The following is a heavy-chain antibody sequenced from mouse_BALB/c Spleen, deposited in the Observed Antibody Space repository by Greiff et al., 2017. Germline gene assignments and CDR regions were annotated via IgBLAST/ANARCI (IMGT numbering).Heavy chain of an antibody. Sequence: QVQLQQSGAELARPGASVKMSCKASGYTFTSYTMHWVKQRPGQGLEWIGYINPSSGYTNYNQKFKDKATLTADKSSSTAYMQLSSPTSEDSAVYYCARDYNGRGGTSYFDYWGQGTTLTVSS. CDR2: INPSSGYT. V-gene: IGHV1-4*01. J-gene: IGHJ2*01. CDR1: GYTFTSYT. CDR3: ARDYNGRGGTSYFDY. D-gene: IGHD1-1*01.